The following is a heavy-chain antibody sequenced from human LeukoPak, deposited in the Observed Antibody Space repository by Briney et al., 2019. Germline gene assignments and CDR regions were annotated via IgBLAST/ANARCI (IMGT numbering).Heavy chain of an antibody. V-gene: IGHV3-30*03. D-gene: IGHD3-16*01. J-gene: IGHJ4*02. CDR1: GFTFSSYG. CDR3: ASLDYDRVPFDY. CDR2: ISYDGSNK. Sequence: GRSLRLSCAASGFTFSSYGMHWVRQAPGKGLEWVAVISYDGSNKYYADSVKGRFTISRDNSKNTLYLQMNSLRAEDTAVYYCASLDYDRVPFDYWGQGTLVTVSS.